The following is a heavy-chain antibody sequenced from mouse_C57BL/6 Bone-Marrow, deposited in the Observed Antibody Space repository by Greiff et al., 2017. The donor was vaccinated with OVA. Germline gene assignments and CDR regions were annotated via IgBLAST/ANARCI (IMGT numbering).Heavy chain of an antibody. CDR1: GISITTGNYR. V-gene: IGHV3-5*01. Sequence: DVKLQESGPGLVKPSQTVFLTCTVTGISITTGNYRRSWIRQFPGNKLEWIGYIYYSGTITYNPSLTSRTTITRDTPKNQFFLEMNSLTAEDTATYYCARESNFWYFDVWGTGTTVTVSS. CDR2: IYYSGTI. D-gene: IGHD2-5*01. J-gene: IGHJ1*03. CDR3: ARESNFWYFDV.